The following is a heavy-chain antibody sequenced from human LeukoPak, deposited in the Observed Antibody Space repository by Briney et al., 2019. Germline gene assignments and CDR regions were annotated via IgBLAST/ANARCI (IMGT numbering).Heavy chain of an antibody. V-gene: IGHV1-69*13. J-gene: IGHJ3*02. CDR2: IIPIFGTA. Sequence: GASVEVSCKASGGTFSSYAISWVRQAPGQGLEWMGGIIPIFGTANYAQKFQGRVTITADESTSTAYMELSSLRSEDTAVYYCARGGLDYYGSGSYDAFDIWGQGTMVTVSS. CDR1: GGTFSSYA. CDR3: ARGGLDYYGSGSYDAFDI. D-gene: IGHD3-10*01.